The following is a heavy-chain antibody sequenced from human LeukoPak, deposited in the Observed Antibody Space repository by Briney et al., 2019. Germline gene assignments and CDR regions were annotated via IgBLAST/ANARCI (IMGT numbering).Heavy chain of an antibody. J-gene: IGHJ4*02. CDR1: GGSFSGYY. Sequence: ETLSLTCAVYGGSFSGYYWSWIRQPPGKGLEWIGEINHSGSTNYNPSLKSRVTISVDTSKNQFSLKLSSATAADTAVYYCARDYGGNSDLGYFDYWGQGTLVTVSS. CDR2: INHSGST. V-gene: IGHV4-34*01. CDR3: ARDYGGNSDLGYFDY. D-gene: IGHD4-23*01.